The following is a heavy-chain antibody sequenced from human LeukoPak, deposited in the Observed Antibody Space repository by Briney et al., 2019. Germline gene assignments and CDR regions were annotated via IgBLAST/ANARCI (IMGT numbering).Heavy chain of an antibody. J-gene: IGHJ3*02. CDR1: GGSISSGSYY. Sequence: SETLSLTCTVSGGSISSGSYYWSWIRQPAGKGLEWIGRIYTSGSTNYNPSLKSRVTISVDTSKNQFSLKLSSVTAADTAVYYCARQGLHDAFDIWGQGTMVTVSS. CDR2: IYTSGST. V-gene: IGHV4-61*02. CDR3: ARQGLHDAFDI.